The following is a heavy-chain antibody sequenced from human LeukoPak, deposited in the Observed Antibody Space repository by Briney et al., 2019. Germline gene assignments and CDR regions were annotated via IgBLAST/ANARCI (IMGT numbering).Heavy chain of an antibody. CDR3: ARDGYSGSYYDY. V-gene: IGHV3-74*01. CDR1: GFTFSTYW. CDR2: SKSDGSST. Sequence: GGSLRLSCAGSGFTFSTYWMHWVRQAPGKGLVWVSRSKSDGSSTSYAGSVKGRFTISRDNAKNTLYLQMNSLRAEDTAVYYCARDGYSGSYYDYWGQGTLVTVSS. J-gene: IGHJ4*02. D-gene: IGHD1-26*01.